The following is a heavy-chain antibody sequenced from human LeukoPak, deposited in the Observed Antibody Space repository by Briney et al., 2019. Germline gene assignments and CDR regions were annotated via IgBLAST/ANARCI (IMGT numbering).Heavy chain of an antibody. CDR3: AKDLLWFGELSGNWFDP. V-gene: IGHV3-33*06. CDR2: IWYDGSNK. D-gene: IGHD3-10*01. Sequence: GGSLRLSCAASGFTFSSYGMHWLRQAPGKGLEWVAVIWYDGSNKYYADSVKGRFTISRDNSKNTLYLQMNSLRAEDTAVYYCAKDLLWFGELSGNWFDPWGQGTLVTVSS. CDR1: GFTFSSYG. J-gene: IGHJ5*02.